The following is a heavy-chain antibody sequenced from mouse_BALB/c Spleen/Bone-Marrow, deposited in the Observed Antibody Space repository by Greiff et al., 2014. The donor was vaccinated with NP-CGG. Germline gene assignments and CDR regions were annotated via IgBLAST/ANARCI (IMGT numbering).Heavy chain of an antibody. D-gene: IGHD2-4*01. CDR2: IDPENGDT. CDR3: NARGDYDFDYFDY. Sequence: EVLLQQSGAELVRSGASVKLSCTAPGFNIKDYYMHWVKQRPEQGLEWIGWIDPENGDTEYAPKFQGKATMTADTSSNTAYPQLSSLTSEDTAVYYCNARGDYDFDYFDYWGQGTTLTVSS. CDR1: GFNIKDYY. J-gene: IGHJ2*01. V-gene: IGHV14-4*02.